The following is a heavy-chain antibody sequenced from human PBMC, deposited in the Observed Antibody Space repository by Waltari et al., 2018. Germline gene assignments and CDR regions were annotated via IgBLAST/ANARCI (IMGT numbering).Heavy chain of an antibody. D-gene: IGHD3-3*01. CDR3: ARGRPPYDFWSGYYRGPYYYGMDV. Sequence: QVQLQQWGAGLLKPSETLSLTCAVYGGSFSGYYWSGIRKPTGKGLEWVGEINHSGSTNYNPSLKSRVTISVDTSKNQFSLKLSSVTAADTAVYYCARGRPPYDFWSGYYRGPYYYGMDVWGQGTTVTVSS. CDR2: INHSGST. CDR1: GGSFSGYY. V-gene: IGHV4-34*01. J-gene: IGHJ6*02.